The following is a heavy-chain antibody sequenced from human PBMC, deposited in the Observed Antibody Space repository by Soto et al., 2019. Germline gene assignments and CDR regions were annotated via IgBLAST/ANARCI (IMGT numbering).Heavy chain of an antibody. V-gene: IGHV3-66*01. J-gene: IGHJ5*02. CDR3: ARVLYYGEMNWFDP. D-gene: IGHD4-17*01. Sequence: GGSLRLSCAASGFTVSSNYMSWVRQAPGKGLEWVSVIYSGGSTYYADSVKGRFTIYRDNSKNTLYLQMNSLRAEDTAVYYCARVLYYGEMNWFDPWGQGTLVTVSS. CDR1: GFTVSSNY. CDR2: IYSGGST.